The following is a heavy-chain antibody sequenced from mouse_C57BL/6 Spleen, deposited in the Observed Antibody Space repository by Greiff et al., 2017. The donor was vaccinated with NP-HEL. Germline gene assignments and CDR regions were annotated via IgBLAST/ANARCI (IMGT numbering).Heavy chain of an antibody. D-gene: IGHD2-4*01. CDR2: IHPNSGST. J-gene: IGHJ4*01. V-gene: IGHV1-64*01. Sequence: QVQLKQPGAELVKPGASVKLSCKASGYTFTSYWMHWVKQRPGQGLEWIGMIHPNSGSTNYNEKFKSKATLTVDKSSSTAYMQLSSLTSEDSAVYYCAREIYYDSFYAMDYWGQGTSVTVSS. CDR1: GYTFTSYW. CDR3: AREIYYDSFYAMDY.